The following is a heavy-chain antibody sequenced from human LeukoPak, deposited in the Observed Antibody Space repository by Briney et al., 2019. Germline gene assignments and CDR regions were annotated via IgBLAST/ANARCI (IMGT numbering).Heavy chain of an antibody. J-gene: IGHJ6*02. Sequence: QTQPLPCAISGDSVSSNSAASNWIRQSPSRGLEWLGRTYYRSKWYNDYAVSVKSLITINPDTSKNQFSLQLNSVTPEDTAVYYCARNELESSEDYYGMDVWGQDTWVNVSS. V-gene: IGHV6-1*01. CDR3: ARNELESSEDYYGMDV. CDR2: TYYRSKWYN. CDR1: GDSVSSNSAA. D-gene: IGHD3-22*01.